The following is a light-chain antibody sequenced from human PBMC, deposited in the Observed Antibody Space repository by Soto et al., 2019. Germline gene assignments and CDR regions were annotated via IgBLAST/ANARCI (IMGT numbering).Light chain of an antibody. Sequence: EIVLTQSPATLSLSPGERATLSCRASQSVSSYLAWYQQKPGQAPRLLIYDASNRATGIPARFSGSGSGTDFTLTISSLESEDFAVYYCQQRSNWPPPYTFGQGTKLEIK. V-gene: IGKV3-11*01. CDR3: QQRSNWPPPYT. J-gene: IGKJ2*01. CDR2: DAS. CDR1: QSVSSY.